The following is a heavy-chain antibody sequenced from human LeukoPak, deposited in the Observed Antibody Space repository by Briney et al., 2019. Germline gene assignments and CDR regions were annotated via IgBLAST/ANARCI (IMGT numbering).Heavy chain of an antibody. Sequence: SVKVSCKASGGTFSSYAISWVRQAPGQGLEWMGRIIPILGIANYAQKFQGRVTITADKSTSTAYMELSSLRSDDTAVYYCAWGIAVAGTYYYGMDVWGQGTTVTVSS. V-gene: IGHV1-69*04. CDR1: GGTFSSYA. CDR3: AWGIAVAGTYYYGMDV. J-gene: IGHJ6*02. CDR2: IIPILGIA. D-gene: IGHD6-19*01.